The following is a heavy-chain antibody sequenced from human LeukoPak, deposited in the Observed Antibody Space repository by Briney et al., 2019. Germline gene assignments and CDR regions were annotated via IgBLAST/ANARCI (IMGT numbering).Heavy chain of an antibody. Sequence: GGSLRPSCAVSGFTVSSNYMSWVRQAPGKGLEWVSVIYAGGSTYYADSVEGRFTISRDNSKNTLYLQMNSLRAEDTAVYYCASWTYYYHSSGYYWGQGTLVTVSS. CDR1: GFTVSSNY. CDR2: IYAGGST. V-gene: IGHV3-53*01. J-gene: IGHJ4*02. D-gene: IGHD3-22*01. CDR3: ASWTYYYHSSGYY.